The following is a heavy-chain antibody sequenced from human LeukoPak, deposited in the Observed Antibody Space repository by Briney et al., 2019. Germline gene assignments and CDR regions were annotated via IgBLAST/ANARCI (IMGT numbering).Heavy chain of an antibody. Sequence: SETLSLTCAVSGYSISSGYYWGWIRQPPGKGLEWIGSIYHSGSTYYNPSLKSRVTISVDTSKNQFSLKLNSVTAADTAVYYCARFPKYYYDSSAYYYAFDIWGQGTVVTVSS. CDR3: ARFPKYYYDSSAYYYAFDI. J-gene: IGHJ3*02. CDR1: GYSISSGYY. V-gene: IGHV4-38-2*01. D-gene: IGHD3-22*01. CDR2: IYHSGST.